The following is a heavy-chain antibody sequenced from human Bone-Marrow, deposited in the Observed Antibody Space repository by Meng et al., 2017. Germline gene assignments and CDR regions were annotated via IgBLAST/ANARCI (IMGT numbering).Heavy chain of an antibody. J-gene: IGHJ4*02. CDR1: GGALSDYY. Sequence: QVDLQQWGAGLLKPSATMSLPCGVSGGALSDYYWSWIRQPPGKGLEWIGEINHSGSTNYNPSLESRATISVDTSQNNLSLKLSSVTAADSAVYYCARGPTTMAHDFDYWGQGTLVTVSS. V-gene: IGHV4-34*01. D-gene: IGHD4-11*01. CDR2: INHSGST. CDR3: ARGPTTMAHDFDY.